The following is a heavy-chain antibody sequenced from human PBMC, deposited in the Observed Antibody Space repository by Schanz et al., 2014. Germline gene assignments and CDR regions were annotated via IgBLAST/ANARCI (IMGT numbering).Heavy chain of an antibody. CDR1: GYTFIDYS. V-gene: IGHV1-2*06. Sequence: QVQLVQSGSELKKLGASVKVSCKASGYTFIDYSLNWVRQAPGQGLEWLGRITPKTGVTNYAQKFNDRVTMTREASSNTVCMELSRLTSDDMAGYYCAREDVVVGGVDFSYYYGMDVWGQGTTVVVSS. D-gene: IGHD2-21*01. J-gene: IGHJ6*02. CDR2: ITPKTGVT. CDR3: AREDVVVGGVDFSYYYGMDV.